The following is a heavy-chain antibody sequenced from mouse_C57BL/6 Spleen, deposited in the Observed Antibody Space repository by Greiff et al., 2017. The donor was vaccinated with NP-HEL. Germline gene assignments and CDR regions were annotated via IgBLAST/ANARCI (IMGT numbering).Heavy chain of an antibody. Sequence: QVQLQQSGAELARPGASVKLSCKASGYTFTSYGLSWVKQRTGQGLEWIGEIYPRSGNTYYNEKFKGKATLTADKSSSTAYMELRSLTSEDSAVYFCARSYYGSSSYYWDYWGQGTTLTVSS. V-gene: IGHV1-81*01. D-gene: IGHD1-1*01. CDR3: ARSYYGSSSYYWDY. J-gene: IGHJ2*01. CDR1: GYTFTSYG. CDR2: IYPRSGNT.